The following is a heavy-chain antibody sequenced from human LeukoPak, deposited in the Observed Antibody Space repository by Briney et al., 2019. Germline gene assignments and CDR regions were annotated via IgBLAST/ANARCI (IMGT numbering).Heavy chain of an antibody. J-gene: IGHJ4*02. Sequence: GGSLRLSCAASGFTFSSYSMNWVRQAPGKGLEWVSSISSSSSYIYYADSVKGRFTISRDNAKNSLYLQMNSLRAEDTAVYYCARDPGIVGATKSIDYWGQGTLVTASS. CDR1: GFTFSSYS. CDR3: ARDPGIVGATKSIDY. D-gene: IGHD1-26*01. CDR2: ISSSSSYI. V-gene: IGHV3-21*01.